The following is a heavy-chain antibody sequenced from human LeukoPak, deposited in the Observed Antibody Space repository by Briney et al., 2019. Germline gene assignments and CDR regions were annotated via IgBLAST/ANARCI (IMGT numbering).Heavy chain of an antibody. V-gene: IGHV3-11*05. D-gene: IGHD2-2*02. J-gene: IGHJ5*02. CDR3: ARDWYCSSSICYTDRNWFDP. CDR2: ISTTSSYT. Sequence: GGSLRLSCAASGFTFSTNAMSWIRQAPGKGLEWVSYISTTSSYTDYADSVRGRFTISRDNAKNLLYLQMNSLRPEDTAVYYCARDWYCSSSICYTDRNWFDPWGQGTLVTVSS. CDR1: GFTFSTNA.